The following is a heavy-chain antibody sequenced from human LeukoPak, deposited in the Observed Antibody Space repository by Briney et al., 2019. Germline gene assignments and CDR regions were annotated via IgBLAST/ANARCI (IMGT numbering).Heavy chain of an antibody. CDR3: AKAGAYDTSGYYYYLEY. Sequence: GGSLRLSCAASGFTFSSFGIHWVRQAPGKGLEWVASISSNGNDKFYVDSVEGRFTISRDNSRSTLYLQMDSLRAEDTAVYYCAKAGAYDTSGYYYYLEYWGQGTLVTVSS. CDR2: ISSNGNDK. D-gene: IGHD3-22*01. CDR1: GFTFSSFG. V-gene: IGHV3-30*18. J-gene: IGHJ4*02.